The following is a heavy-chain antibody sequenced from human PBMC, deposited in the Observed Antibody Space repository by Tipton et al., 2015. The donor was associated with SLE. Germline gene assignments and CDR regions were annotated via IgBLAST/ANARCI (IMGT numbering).Heavy chain of an antibody. CDR3: ARGDSGSSLDY. CDR1: GGSISSGGYY. Sequence: TLSLTCTVSGGSISSGGYYWSWIRQHPGKGLEWIGYIYYSGSTYYNPSLKSRVTISIDTSKNQFSLKLSSVTAADTAVYYCARGDSGSSLDYWGQGTLVTVSS. CDR2: IYYSGST. V-gene: IGHV4-31*03. D-gene: IGHD3-10*01. J-gene: IGHJ4*02.